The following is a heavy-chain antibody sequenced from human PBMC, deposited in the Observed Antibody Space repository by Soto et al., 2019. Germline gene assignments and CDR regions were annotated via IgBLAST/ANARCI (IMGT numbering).Heavy chain of an antibody. CDR2: ISGSGGST. Sequence: EVQLLESGGGLVQPGGSLRLSCAASGFTFSSYAMSWVRQAPGKGLEWDSAISGSGGSTYYADSVNGSFTISRDNSKKTLYLQLNSLRAEDTAVYDCAKDATYYDFWSGYYGPQCFDYWGQGTLVTVSS. CDR3: AKDATYYDFWSGYYGPQCFDY. D-gene: IGHD3-3*01. V-gene: IGHV3-23*01. CDR1: GFTFSSYA. J-gene: IGHJ4*02.